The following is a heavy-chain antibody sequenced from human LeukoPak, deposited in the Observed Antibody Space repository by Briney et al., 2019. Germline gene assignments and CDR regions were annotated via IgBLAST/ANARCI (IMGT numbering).Heavy chain of an antibody. CDR1: GGSISSYY. D-gene: IGHD3-16*02. V-gene: IGHV4-59*01. J-gene: IGHJ4*02. CDR3: ARDMPTQVWGSYRYTDGSALDY. CDR2: IYYSGST. Sequence: PLETLSLTCTVSGGSISSYYWSWIRQPPGKGLEWIGYIYYSGSTNYNPSLKSRVTISVDTSKNQFSLKLSSVTAADTAVYYCARDMPTQVWGSYRYTDGSALDYWGQGTLVTVSS.